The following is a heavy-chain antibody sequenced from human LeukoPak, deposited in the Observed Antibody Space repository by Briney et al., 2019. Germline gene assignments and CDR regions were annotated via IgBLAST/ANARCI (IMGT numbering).Heavy chain of an antibody. CDR2: ISSSSSYI. J-gene: IGHJ4*02. CDR1: GFTFSTNS. CDR3: ARALISSYTIYYFDY. Sequence: PGGSLRLSCAPSGFTFSTNSMNWVRQAPGDGREWGSSISSSSSYIYYADSVKGRFTISRDNAKNALYLQTNSLRAEDTAVYYCARALISSYTIYYFDYWGQGTLVTVSS. V-gene: IGHV3-21*01. D-gene: IGHD3-3*02.